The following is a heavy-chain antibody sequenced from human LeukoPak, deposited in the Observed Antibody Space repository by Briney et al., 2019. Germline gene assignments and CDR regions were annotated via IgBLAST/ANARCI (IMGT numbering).Heavy chain of an antibody. CDR3: VRISSSWQTWFDP. CDR2: IYPGDSDT. J-gene: IGHJ5*02. Sequence: NCLGYRLTKYWIGLVREMPGKGLEWRGIIYPGDSDTRYRPSFQGLVTISDDKSISTAYLQWSSLKASDTAMYYCVRISSSWQTWFDPWGQGTLVTVSS. D-gene: IGHD6-13*01. V-gene: IGHV5-51*01. CDR1: GYRLTKYW.